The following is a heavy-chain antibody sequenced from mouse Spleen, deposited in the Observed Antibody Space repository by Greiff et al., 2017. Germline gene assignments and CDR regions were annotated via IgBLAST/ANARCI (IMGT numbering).Heavy chain of an antibody. Sequence: VQLQQSGPELVKPGASVKIPCKASGYTFTDYNMDWVKQSPGKSLEWIGAINPNNGGTNYNQKFKGKATLTVDKSSSTAYMELRSLTSEDTAVYYCARREVVYWYFDVWGAGTTVTVSS. V-gene: IGHV1-18*01. CDR2: INPNNGGT. CDR3: ARREVVYWYFDV. J-gene: IGHJ1*01. CDR1: GYTFTDYN. D-gene: IGHD1-1*02.